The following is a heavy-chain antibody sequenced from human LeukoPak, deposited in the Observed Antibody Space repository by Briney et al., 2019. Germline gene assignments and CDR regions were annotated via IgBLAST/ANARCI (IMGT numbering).Heavy chain of an antibody. CDR3: ARGADYGDYGDAFDI. V-gene: IGHV5-51*01. D-gene: IGHD4-17*01. CDR2: IYPGDSDT. J-gene: IGHJ3*02. CDR1: GYRFTSYW. Sequence: GESLKISLKGSGYRFTSYWIGWVRQMPGKGLEWMGIIYPGDSDTRYSPSFQGQVTISADKSISTAYLQWSSLKASDTAMYYCARGADYGDYGDAFDIWGQGTMVTVSS.